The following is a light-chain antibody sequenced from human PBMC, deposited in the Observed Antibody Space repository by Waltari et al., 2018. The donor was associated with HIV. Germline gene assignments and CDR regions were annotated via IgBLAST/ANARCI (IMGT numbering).Light chain of an antibody. CDR1: NIGSKP. Sequence: SYVLTQPPSVSVAPGQTARISCGGNNIGSKPVHWYRQRPGQAPVLVVYDDSVRPSGIPERFSGSNSGNTATLTIGLVEAGDEADYYCQVWESSSSHSYVFGTGTTVTVL. CDR2: DDS. CDR3: QVWESSSSHSYV. J-gene: IGLJ1*01. V-gene: IGLV3-21*02.